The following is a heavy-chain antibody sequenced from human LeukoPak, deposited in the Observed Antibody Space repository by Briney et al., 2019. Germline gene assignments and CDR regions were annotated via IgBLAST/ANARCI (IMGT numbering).Heavy chain of an antibody. CDR2: IHSSGST. D-gene: IGHD2-15*01. V-gene: IGHV4-59*08. CDR1: GLSISRHY. Sequence: PSETLSLTCSVSGLSISRHYWSWIRQPPGKGLEWIGYIHSSGSTNYNPSLKSRVTISLDASRNQFSLKMRSVNAADTAVYYCALVVVAGYFDHWSQGTLVTVSS. J-gene: IGHJ4*02. CDR3: ALVVVAGYFDH.